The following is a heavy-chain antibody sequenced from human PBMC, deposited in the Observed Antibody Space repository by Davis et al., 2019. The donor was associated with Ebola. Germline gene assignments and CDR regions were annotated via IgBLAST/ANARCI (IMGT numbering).Heavy chain of an antibody. CDR1: GGSFSGYY. D-gene: IGHD3-3*01. Sequence: MPSETLSLTCAVYGGSFSGYYWSWIRQHPGKGLEWIGYFLYSGSTKSNPSLNSRVTISVDTSKNQFSLKLSSVTAADTAVYYCASIWSGYYGMDVWGQGTTVTVSS. CDR2: FLYSGST. CDR3: ASIWSGYYGMDV. J-gene: IGHJ6*02. V-gene: IGHV4-59*08.